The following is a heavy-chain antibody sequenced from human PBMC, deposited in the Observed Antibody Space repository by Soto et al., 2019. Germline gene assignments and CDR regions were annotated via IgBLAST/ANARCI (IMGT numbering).Heavy chain of an antibody. D-gene: IGHD1-26*01. CDR2: ISPDGSDT. CDR1: RFAFRCYA. J-gene: IGHJ3*01. V-gene: IGHV3-30*04. Sequence: GGSLRLSCAGSRFAFRCYAMHSVRQAPGKGLEWVSVISPDGSDTFYAESVKGRFTISRDNSKNTMYVQMNSMRPEDTAIYYCARDGGEPGNYYSDSDLWSQETMVTVSS. CDR3: ARDGGEPGNYYSDSDL.